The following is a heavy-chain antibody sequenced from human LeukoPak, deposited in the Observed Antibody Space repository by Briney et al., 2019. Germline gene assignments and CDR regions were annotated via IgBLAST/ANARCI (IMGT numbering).Heavy chain of an antibody. CDR1: GFTFNSYA. V-gene: IGHV3-23*01. J-gene: IGHJ4*02. D-gene: IGHD1-26*01. CDR2: IIDSGIST. Sequence: PGGSLRLSCAASGFTFNSYAMTWVRQAPEKGLEWVSSIIDSGISTYYGDSVKGRFTISRDNSKNTLYLQMNSLRAEDTAVHYCAKGSRGSYDYWGQGTLVTVSS. CDR3: AKGSRGSYDY.